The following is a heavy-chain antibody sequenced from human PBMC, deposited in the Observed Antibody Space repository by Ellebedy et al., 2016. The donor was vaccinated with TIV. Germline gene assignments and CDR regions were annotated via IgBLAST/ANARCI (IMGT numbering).Heavy chain of an antibody. CDR2: IHESGDT. V-gene: IGHV4-38-2*02. CDR3: ARGEIGDFDS. CDR1: GYSISRGYY. D-gene: IGHD5-24*01. Sequence: SETLSLXXNVSGYSISRGYYWAWIRQTPGKGLEWIGSIHESGDTDYNPSLKSRVTLSVDTSKNHFSLKLNYVTAADSAVYYCARGEIGDFDSWGQGTLVTVSS. J-gene: IGHJ4*02.